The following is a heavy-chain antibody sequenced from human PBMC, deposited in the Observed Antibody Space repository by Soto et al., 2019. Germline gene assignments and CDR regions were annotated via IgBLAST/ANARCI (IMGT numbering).Heavy chain of an antibody. D-gene: IGHD1-26*01. CDR1: VGTFSSYG. CDR2: IIPIFGTA. CDR3: AKAKESGSYYAWDFDY. J-gene: IGHJ4*02. Sequence: SVKVSCKASVGTFSSYGISWVRQAPGQGLEWMGGIIPIFGTANYAQKFQGRVTITADKSTSTAYMELSSLRSEDTAVYYCAKAKESGSYYAWDFDYWGQGTLVTVSS. V-gene: IGHV1-69*06.